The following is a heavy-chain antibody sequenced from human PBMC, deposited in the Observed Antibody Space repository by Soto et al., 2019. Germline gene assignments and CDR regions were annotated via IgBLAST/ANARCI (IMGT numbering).Heavy chain of an antibody. J-gene: IGHJ6*02. CDR1: GGSISNGGYY. D-gene: IGHD3-3*01. CDR3: ARDHLLGGGYYTGGVGGMDV. V-gene: IGHV4-31*03. CDR2: IYYSGST. Sequence: QVQLQESGPGLVKPSQTLSLTCTVSGGSISNGGYYWSWIRQHPGKGLEWIGYIYYSGSTYYNPSLKSRVTLSLAPSQTHCSRTLNSVPAADTAVYSCARDHLLGGGYYTGGVGGMDVWGQGTAVTVSS.